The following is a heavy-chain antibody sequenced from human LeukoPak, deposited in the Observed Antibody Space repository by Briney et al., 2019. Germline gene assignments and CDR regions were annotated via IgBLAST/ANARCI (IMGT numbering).Heavy chain of an antibody. J-gene: IGHJ4*02. D-gene: IGHD4-11*01. Sequence: PGGSLRLSCAASGFTFSSFSMSWVRQAPGKGLEWVSYISSTSSTIYYADSVRGRFTVSRDNAKDSLYLQMNSLRDEDTAVYYCARDLISGDYTFDYWGQGALVTVSS. CDR1: GFTFSSFS. CDR2: ISSTSSTI. V-gene: IGHV3-48*02. CDR3: ARDLISGDYTFDY.